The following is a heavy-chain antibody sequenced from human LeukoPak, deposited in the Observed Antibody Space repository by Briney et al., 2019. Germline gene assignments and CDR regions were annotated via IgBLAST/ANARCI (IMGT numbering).Heavy chain of an antibody. J-gene: IGHJ4*02. CDR1: GFTFSSYS. CDR2: ISSSSSYI. Sequence: AGGSLRLSCAASGFTFSSYSMNWVRQAPGKGLEWVSSISSSSSYIYYADSVKGRFTISRDNAKNSLYLQMNSLRAEGTAVYYCARDPALVRGVLALDYWGQGTLVTVSS. V-gene: IGHV3-21*01. CDR3: ARDPALVRGVLALDY. D-gene: IGHD3-10*01.